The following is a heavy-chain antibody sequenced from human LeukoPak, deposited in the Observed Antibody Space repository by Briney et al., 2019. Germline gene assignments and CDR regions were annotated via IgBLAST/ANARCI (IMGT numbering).Heavy chain of an antibody. J-gene: IGHJ4*02. CDR2: IIPIFGTA. D-gene: IGHD3-3*01. CDR3: ARALDFWSGYFDY. CDR1: GGTFNNYA. V-gene: IGHV1-69*06. Sequence: ASVKVPCKGSGGTFNNYAISWVRQAPGQGLEWMGGIIPIFGTANYAQKFQGRVTITADKSTSTAYMELSSLRSEDTAVYYCARALDFWSGYFDYWGQGTLVTVSS.